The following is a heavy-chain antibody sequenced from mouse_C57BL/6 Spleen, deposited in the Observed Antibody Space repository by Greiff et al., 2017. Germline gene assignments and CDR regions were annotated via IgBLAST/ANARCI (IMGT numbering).Heavy chain of an antibody. V-gene: IGHV1-15*01. J-gene: IGHJ2*01. CDR3: TRGGNCDY. CDR2: IDPETGGT. CDR1: GYTFTDYE. Sequence: QVQLKESGAELVRPGASVTLSCKASGYTFTDYEMHWVKQTPVHGLEWIGAIDPETGGTAYNQKFKGKAILTADKSSSTAYMDLRSLTSEDSAVYYCTRGGNCDYWGQGTTLTVSS.